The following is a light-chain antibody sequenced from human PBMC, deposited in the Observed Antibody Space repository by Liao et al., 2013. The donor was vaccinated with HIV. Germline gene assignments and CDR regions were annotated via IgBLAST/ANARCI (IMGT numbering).Light chain of an antibody. V-gene: IGLV3-25*03. CDR2: KDS. J-gene: IGLJ3*02. CDR3: QVWDTSSAHQV. CDR1: ALPKQY. Sequence: SYELTQPPSVSVSPGQTARITCSGDALPKQYAYWYQQKPGQAPVLVIYKDSERPSGIPERFSGSSSGTTVTLTISGVQAEDEADYYCQVWDTSSAHQVFGGGTKLTVL.